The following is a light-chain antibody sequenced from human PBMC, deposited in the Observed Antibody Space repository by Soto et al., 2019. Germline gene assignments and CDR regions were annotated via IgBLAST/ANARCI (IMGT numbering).Light chain of an antibody. J-gene: IGLJ1*01. V-gene: IGLV2-8*01. CDR2: EVY. Sequence: QTVVTQPPSASGSPGQSVTISCTGSSSDIGAYNFVSWYQQHPGKAPKVIISEVYKRPSGIPSRFSGSKSGNTASLTISGLQADDEADYYCSAHAGSNNPLAFGGGTKLTVL. CDR3: SAHAGSNNPLA. CDR1: SSDIGAYNF.